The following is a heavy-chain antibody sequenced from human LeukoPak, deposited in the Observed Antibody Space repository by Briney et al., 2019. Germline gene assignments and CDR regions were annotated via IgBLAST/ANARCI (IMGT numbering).Heavy chain of an antibody. D-gene: IGHD3-10*01. V-gene: IGHV4-39*07. Sequence: SETLSLTCTVSGGSISSSSYYWGWIRQPPGKGLEWIGSIYYSGSTYYNPSLKSRVTISVDTSKNQFSLKLSSVTAADTAVYYCARVADYYGSGSCDSWGQGTLVTVSS. CDR2: IYYSGST. CDR1: GGSISSSSYY. J-gene: IGHJ4*02. CDR3: ARVADYYGSGSCDS.